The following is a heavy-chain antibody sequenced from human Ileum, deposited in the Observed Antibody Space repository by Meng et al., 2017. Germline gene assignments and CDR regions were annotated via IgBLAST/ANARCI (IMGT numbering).Heavy chain of an antibody. D-gene: IGHD2-2*01. V-gene: IGHV3-7*01. Sequence: GGSLRLSCAASGFTFSSYSMSWVRQAPGKGLEWVAKIKQDGSEMYYVDSVKGRFTISRDNAKNSLYLQMNSLGADDTAVYYCARVRCSSTSCFADYWGQGTLVTVSS. J-gene: IGHJ4*02. CDR2: IKQDGSEM. CDR1: GFTFSSYS. CDR3: ARVRCSSTSCFADY.